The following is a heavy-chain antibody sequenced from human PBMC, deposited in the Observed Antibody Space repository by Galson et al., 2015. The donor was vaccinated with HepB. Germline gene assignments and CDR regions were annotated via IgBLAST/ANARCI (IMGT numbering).Heavy chain of an antibody. J-gene: IGHJ4*02. Sequence: SLRLSCAASGFTFSTFWMSWVRQAPGKGLEWVANIKEDGSEIYYVDSVEGRFTISRDNTKNSLYLQMNSLRDEDTAVYYCVKGVYHFDYWGQGTLVTVSS. CDR2: IKEDGSEI. V-gene: IGHV3-7*01. CDR3: VKGVYHFDY. D-gene: IGHD5/OR15-5a*01. CDR1: GFTFSTFW.